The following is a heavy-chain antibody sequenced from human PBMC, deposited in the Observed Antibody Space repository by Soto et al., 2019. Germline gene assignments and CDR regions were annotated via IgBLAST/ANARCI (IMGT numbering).Heavy chain of an antibody. Sequence: QVQLVQSGAEVKKPGSSVKVSCKASGGTFSSYTISWVRQAPGQGLEWMGRIIPILGIANYAQKFQGRVTITADKSTSTAYMELSSLRSEDTAVYYCAREDCSGGSCYPFDHWGQGTLVTVSS. J-gene: IGHJ4*02. V-gene: IGHV1-69*08. CDR3: AREDCSGGSCYPFDH. CDR1: GGTFSSYT. CDR2: IIPILGIA. D-gene: IGHD2-15*01.